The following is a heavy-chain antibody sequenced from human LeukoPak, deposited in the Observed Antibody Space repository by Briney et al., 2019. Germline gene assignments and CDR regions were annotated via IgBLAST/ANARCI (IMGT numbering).Heavy chain of an antibody. Sequence: GGSLRLSCAASGFTFSSYWMSWVRQAPGKGLEWVANIKQDGSEKYYVDSVKGRFTISRDNAKNSLYLQMNSLRAEDTAVYYCARDRSVAAYYFDYWGQGTLVTVSS. CDR2: IKQDGSEK. CDR1: GFTFSSYW. J-gene: IGHJ4*02. D-gene: IGHD2-15*01. V-gene: IGHV3-7*01. CDR3: ARDRSVAAYYFDY.